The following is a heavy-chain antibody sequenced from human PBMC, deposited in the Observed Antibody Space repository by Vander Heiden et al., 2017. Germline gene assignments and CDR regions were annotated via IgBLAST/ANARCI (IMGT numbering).Heavy chain of an antibody. CDR2: IYSGDST. CDR1: GFTVSSNY. CDR3: ASLAAYNWFDP. D-gene: IGHD2-15*01. J-gene: IGHJ5*02. Sequence: EVQLVESGGGLIQPGGSLRLSCAASGFTVSSNYMSWVRQAPGKGLEWVSVIYSGDSTYYADSVKGRFTISRDNSKNTLYLQMNSLRAEDTAVYYCASLAAYNWFDPWGQGTLVTVSS. V-gene: IGHV3-53*01.